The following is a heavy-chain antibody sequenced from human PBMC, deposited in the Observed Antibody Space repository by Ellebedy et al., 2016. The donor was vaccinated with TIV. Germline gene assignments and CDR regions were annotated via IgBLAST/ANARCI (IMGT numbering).Heavy chain of an antibody. CDR3: ARDLHASVYYYGMDV. Sequence: PGGSLRLSCAASGFTVNNNYMNWVRQAPGKGLEWVSVIYSGGGPHYADSVKGRFTISRDNSKNTVYLQMNSLGAEDTAVYYCARDLHASVYYYGMDVWGQGTTVTVSS. CDR1: GFTVNNNY. V-gene: IGHV3-66*01. J-gene: IGHJ6*02. CDR2: IYSGGGP.